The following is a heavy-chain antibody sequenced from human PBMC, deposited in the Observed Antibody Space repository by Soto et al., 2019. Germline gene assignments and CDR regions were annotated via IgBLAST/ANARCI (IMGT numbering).Heavy chain of an antibody. CDR1: GGSISSGNYY. J-gene: IGHJ5*02. D-gene: IGHD2-2*01. V-gene: IGHV4-31*03. Sequence: SETLSLTCSVAGGSISSGNYYWSWIRQHPGKGLEWIGHIYYSGSTYYKSSLKSRVTISVDTSKNQFSLKLTSVTAADTAVYYCARSGVIQAAKWFDPWGQGTLVTASS. CDR2: IYYSGST. CDR3: ARSGVIQAAKWFDP.